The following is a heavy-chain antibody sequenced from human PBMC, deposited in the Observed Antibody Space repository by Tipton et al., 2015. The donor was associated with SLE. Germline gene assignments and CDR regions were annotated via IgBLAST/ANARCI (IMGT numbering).Heavy chain of an antibody. CDR1: GGSISSGGYY. CDR2: ITYSGST. V-gene: IGHV4-31*03. D-gene: IGHD2-21*01. Sequence: TLSLTCTVSGGSISSGGYYWSWIRQHPGKGLEWIGYITYSGSTYYNPSRKSRVTISVDTSKNQFSLKLSSVTAADTAVYYCARAPGVYCGDDCYSHFDYWGQGTLVTVSS. J-gene: IGHJ4*02. CDR3: ARAPGVYCGDDCYSHFDY.